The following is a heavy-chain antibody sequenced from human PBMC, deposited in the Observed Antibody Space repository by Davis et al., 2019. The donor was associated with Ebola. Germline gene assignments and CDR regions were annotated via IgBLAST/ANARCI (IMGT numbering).Heavy chain of an antibody. CDR2: ISAYNGNT. Sequence: AASVKVSCKASGYTFTSYGISWVRQAPGQGLEWMGWISAYNGNTNYAQKLQGRVTMTTDTSTSTAYMELRSLRSDDTAVYYCARDFRSITIFGVVIYNWFDPWGQGTLVTVSS. V-gene: IGHV1-18*01. CDR3: ARDFRSITIFGVVIYNWFDP. CDR1: GYTFTSYG. J-gene: IGHJ5*02. D-gene: IGHD3-3*01.